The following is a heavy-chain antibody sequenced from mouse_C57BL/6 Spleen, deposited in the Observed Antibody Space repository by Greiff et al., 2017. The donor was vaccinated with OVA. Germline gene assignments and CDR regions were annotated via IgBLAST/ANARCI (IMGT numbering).Heavy chain of an antibody. CDR2: ISSSSSTI. CDR3: ARNYYGSSHWYFDV. D-gene: IGHD1-1*01. V-gene: IGHV5-17*01. J-gene: IGHJ1*03. Sequence: EVKLVESGGGLVKPGGSLKLSCAASGFTFSDYGMHWVRQAPEKGLEWVAYISSSSSTIYYADTVKGRFTISRDNAKNTLFLQMTSLRSEDTAMYYCARNYYGSSHWYFDVWGTGTTVTVSS. CDR1: GFTFSDYG.